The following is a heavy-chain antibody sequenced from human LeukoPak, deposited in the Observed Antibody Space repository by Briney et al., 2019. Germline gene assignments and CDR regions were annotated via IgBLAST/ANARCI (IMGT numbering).Heavy chain of an antibody. CDR1: GGSISGRY. D-gene: IGHD2-15*01. CDR2: INYSGST. J-gene: IGHJ4*02. Sequence: KPSETLSLTCTVSGGSISGRYWGWIRQPPGKGLEWIGYINYSGSTDYNPSLKSRVTISLDTSKNRFSLKLSSVTAADTAVYYCARDAGGGPFFDYWGQGTLVTVSS. CDR3: ARDAGGGPFFDY. V-gene: IGHV4-59*11.